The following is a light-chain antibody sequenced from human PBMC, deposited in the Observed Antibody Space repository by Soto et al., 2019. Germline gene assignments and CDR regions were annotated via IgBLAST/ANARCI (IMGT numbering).Light chain of an antibody. CDR1: QGISND. Sequence: DIQMTQSPSSLSASVGDRVTITCRASQGISNDLAWYQQKPGKVPKLLIYAASTLQSWVPSRFSGSGSGTDFNLSISSLQPEDVATYYCQKYNSAPYTFGQVTKLEIK. CDR2: AAS. V-gene: IGKV1-27*01. J-gene: IGKJ2*01. CDR3: QKYNSAPYT.